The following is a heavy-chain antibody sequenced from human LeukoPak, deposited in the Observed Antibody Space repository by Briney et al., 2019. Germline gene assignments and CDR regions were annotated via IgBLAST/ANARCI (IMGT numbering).Heavy chain of an antibody. CDR2: ISYDGNTI. CDR3: AKDMGVVVITSLDY. V-gene: IGHV3-30-3*01. CDR1: EFTFSNYA. Sequence: GGSLRLSCAASEFTFSNYAVHWVRQAPGKGLQWVAVISYDGNTIHYADSVKGRFTISRDNSKNTLYLQMNSLRAEDTAVYYCAKDMGVVVITSLDYWGQGTLVTVSS. J-gene: IGHJ4*02. D-gene: IGHD3-22*01.